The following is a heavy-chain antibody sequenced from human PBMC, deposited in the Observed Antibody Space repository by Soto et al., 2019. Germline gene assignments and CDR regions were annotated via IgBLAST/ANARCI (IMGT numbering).Heavy chain of an antibody. CDR1: GFTFSSYG. Sequence: QVQLVESGGGVVQPGRSLRLSCAASGFTFSSYGMQWVRQAPDKGLEWVAVRSYDGSNKYYADSVKGRFTISRDNSKSTLYLQMNSLRAEDTAVYYCAKIGGLLWFGESPLTNFVYWGQGTLVTVSS. D-gene: IGHD3-10*01. CDR3: AKIGGLLWFGESPLTNFVY. V-gene: IGHV3-30*18. CDR2: RSYDGSNK. J-gene: IGHJ4*02.